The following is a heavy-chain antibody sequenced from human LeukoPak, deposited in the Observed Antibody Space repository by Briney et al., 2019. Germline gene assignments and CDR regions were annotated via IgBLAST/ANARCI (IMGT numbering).Heavy chain of an antibody. CDR1: GYTFTSYG. Sequence: SVKVSCKASGYTFTSYGISWVRQAPGQGLEWMGRIIPILGIANYAQKFQGRVTITADKSTSTAYMELSSLRSEDTAVYYCARDSPTMIASYWGQGTLVTVSS. CDR3: ARDSPTMIASY. CDR2: IIPILGIA. J-gene: IGHJ4*02. D-gene: IGHD3-22*01. V-gene: IGHV1-69*04.